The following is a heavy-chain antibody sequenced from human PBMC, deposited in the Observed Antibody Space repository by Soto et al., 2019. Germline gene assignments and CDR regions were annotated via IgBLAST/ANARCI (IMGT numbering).Heavy chain of an antibody. V-gene: IGHV3-33*01. CDR3: ARVRYYYDSSGYSPVFDY. CDR2: IWYDGSNK. J-gene: IGHJ4*02. D-gene: IGHD3-22*01. CDR1: GFTFSSYG. Sequence: QVQLVESGGGVVQPGRSLRLSCAASGFTFSSYGMHWVRQAPGKGLEWVAVIWYDGSNKYYVDSVKGRFTISRDNSKNTLYLQMNSLRAEDTAVYYCARVRYYYDSSGYSPVFDYWGQGTLVTVSS.